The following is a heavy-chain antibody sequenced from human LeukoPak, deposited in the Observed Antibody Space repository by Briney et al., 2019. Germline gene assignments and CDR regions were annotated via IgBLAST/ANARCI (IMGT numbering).Heavy chain of an antibody. J-gene: IGHJ4*02. Sequence: SETLSLTCTVSGGSISSHYWSWIRKPPGKGLEWIGYIYYSGSTNYNPSLKSRVTISVDTSKNQFSLKLSSVTAADTAVYYCARVANRYSSSWYGAHYFDYWGQGTLVTVSS. CDR3: ARVANRYSSSWYGAHYFDY. CDR1: GGSISSHY. CDR2: IYYSGST. V-gene: IGHV4-59*11. D-gene: IGHD6-13*01.